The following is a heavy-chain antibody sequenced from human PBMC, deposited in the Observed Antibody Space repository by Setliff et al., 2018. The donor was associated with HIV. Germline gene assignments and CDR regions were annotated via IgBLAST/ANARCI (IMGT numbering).Heavy chain of an antibody. CDR2: IDWDDAK. CDR3: ARGPYGPPDAFDI. Sequence: ESGPTLVNPTQTLTLTCTFSGFSLSTGGMRVTWIRQPPGKALEWLARIDWDDAKFYSTSLKTRLTISKDTSKNQVVLTMTNMDPVDTATYYCARGPYGPPDAFDIWGQGTMVTVSS. CDR1: GFSLSTGGMR. V-gene: IGHV2-70*04. J-gene: IGHJ3*02. D-gene: IGHD3-10*01.